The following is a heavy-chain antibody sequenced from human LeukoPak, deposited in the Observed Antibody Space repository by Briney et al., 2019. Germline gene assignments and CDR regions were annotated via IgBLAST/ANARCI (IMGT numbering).Heavy chain of an antibody. Sequence: GGSLRLSCATSGFTFTDYAMNWVRQAPGKGLEWVSAISGIATGGNTYYRDSVKGQFTISRDNSKNMLYLEMNSLRAEDTAVYYCAKGTTDYGSGYGMDVWGQVTTVTVSS. CDR2: ISGIATGGNT. CDR1: GFTFTDYA. CDR3: AKGTTDYGSGYGMDV. D-gene: IGHD3-10*01. J-gene: IGHJ6*02. V-gene: IGHV3-23*01.